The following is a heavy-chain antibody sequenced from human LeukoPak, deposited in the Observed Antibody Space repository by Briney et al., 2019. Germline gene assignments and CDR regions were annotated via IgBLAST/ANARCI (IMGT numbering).Heavy chain of an antibody. CDR3: ARDPGFLGMAVAAPGY. CDR2: INPSGGST. Sequence: ASVKVSCKASGYTFTSYYMRWVRQAPGQGLEWMGIINPSGGSTSYAQKFQGRVTMTRDTFTSTVYMELSSLISDDTAVYYCARDPGFLGMAVAAPGYWGQGTLVSVSS. J-gene: IGHJ4*02. D-gene: IGHD6-19*01. V-gene: IGHV1-46*01. CDR1: GYTFTSYY.